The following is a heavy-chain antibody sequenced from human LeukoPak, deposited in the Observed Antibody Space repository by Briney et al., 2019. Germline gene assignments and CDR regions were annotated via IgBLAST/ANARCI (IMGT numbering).Heavy chain of an antibody. Sequence: SETLSLTCTVSGGSISSSRYYWGWIRQPPGKGLEWIGSIYYSGSTYYNPSLKSRVTISVDTSKNQFSLKLSSVTAADTAVYYCARQTIGYCSGASCYSPVIDYWGQGTVVTVSS. CDR3: ARQTIGYCSGASCYSPVIDY. CDR1: GGSISSSRYY. J-gene: IGHJ4*02. D-gene: IGHD2-15*01. V-gene: IGHV4-39*01. CDR2: IYYSGST.